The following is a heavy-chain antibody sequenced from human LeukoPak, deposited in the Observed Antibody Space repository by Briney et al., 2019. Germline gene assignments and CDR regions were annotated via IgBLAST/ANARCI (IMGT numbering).Heavy chain of an antibody. Sequence: PSEPLSLTCTVSGGAIGDYYWNWIRRPPGKGLEWIGYLYYSRNTNYSPSLKSRVTISADTSKTQVYLKLRSVTAADTAVYYCVRDLWGAGGTQYWGQGILVTVSS. V-gene: IGHV4-59*01. CDR2: LYYSRNT. J-gene: IGHJ4*02. D-gene: IGHD2-15*01. CDR3: VRDLWGAGGTQY. CDR1: GGAIGDYY.